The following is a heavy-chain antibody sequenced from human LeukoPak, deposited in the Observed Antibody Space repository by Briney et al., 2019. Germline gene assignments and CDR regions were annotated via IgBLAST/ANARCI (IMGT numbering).Heavy chain of an antibody. CDR2: IYYSGST. J-gene: IGHJ4*02. Sequence: SETLSLTCTVSGGSISSGIYYWSWIRQPAGKGLEWIGSIYYSGSTYYNPSLKSRVTISVDTSKNQFPLKLSSVTAADTAVYYCARHLRYSGYDSYCDYWGQGTLVTVSS. CDR3: ARHLRYSGYDSYCDY. CDR1: GGSISSGIYY. D-gene: IGHD5-12*01. V-gene: IGHV4-39*01.